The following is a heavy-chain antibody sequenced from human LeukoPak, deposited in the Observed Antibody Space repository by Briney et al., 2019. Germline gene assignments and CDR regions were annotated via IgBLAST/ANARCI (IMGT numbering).Heavy chain of an antibody. D-gene: IGHD3-10*01. CDR3: AIWTLWFGELLSYMDV. V-gene: IGHV3-48*01. Sequence: GGSLRLSCAASGFTFSSYSMNWVRQAPGKGLEWVSYISSSSSTIYYADSVKGRFTISRDNSKNTLYLQMNSLRAEDTAVYYCAIWTLWFGELLSYMDVWGKGTTVTISS. CDR2: ISSSSSTI. CDR1: GFTFSSYS. J-gene: IGHJ6*03.